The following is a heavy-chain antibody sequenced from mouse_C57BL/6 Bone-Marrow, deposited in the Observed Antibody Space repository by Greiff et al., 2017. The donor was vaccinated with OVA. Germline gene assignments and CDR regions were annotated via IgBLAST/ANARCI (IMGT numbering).Heavy chain of an antibody. D-gene: IGHD2-5*01. CDR2: IYPGGGYT. CDR3: ARRAYYSNYGYAMDY. Sequence: VKLMESGAELVRPGTSVKMSCKASGYTFTNYWIGWAKQRPGHGLEWIGDIYPGGGYTNYNEKFKGKATLTADKSSSTAYMQVSSLTSEDAAIYYCARRAYYSNYGYAMDYWGQGTSVTVSA. V-gene: IGHV1-63*01. CDR1: GYTFTNYW. J-gene: IGHJ4*01.